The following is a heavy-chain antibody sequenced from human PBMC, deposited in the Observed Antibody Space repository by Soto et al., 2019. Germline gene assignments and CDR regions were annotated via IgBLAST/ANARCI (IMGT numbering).Heavy chain of an antibody. D-gene: IGHD6-13*01. J-gene: IGHJ1*01. V-gene: IGHV3-7*01. Sequence: GGSLRLSCAASGFTFSSYWMSWVRQAPGKGLEWVANIKQDGSEKYYVDSVKGRFTISRDNAKNSLYLQMNSLRAEDTAVYYCARAIRAAGIVYFQHWGQGTLVTVSS. CDR3: ARAIRAAGIVYFQH. CDR2: IKQDGSEK. CDR1: GFTFSSYW.